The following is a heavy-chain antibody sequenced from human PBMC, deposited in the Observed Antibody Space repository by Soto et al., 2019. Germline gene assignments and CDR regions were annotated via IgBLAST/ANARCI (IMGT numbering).Heavy chain of an antibody. J-gene: IGHJ4*02. D-gene: IGHD4-17*01. CDR2: IHNGERT. CDR1: GASISSHY. V-gene: IGHV4-59*07. CDR3: SYGDSPGPIDH. Sequence: SDALAVMSSVAGASISSHYWSWIRQAPGKGLEYIGYIHNGERTNYNPSLESRVTISADTSKNQFSLRLSSVTAADTAMYYCSYGDSPGPIDHWGQGTLVTVSP.